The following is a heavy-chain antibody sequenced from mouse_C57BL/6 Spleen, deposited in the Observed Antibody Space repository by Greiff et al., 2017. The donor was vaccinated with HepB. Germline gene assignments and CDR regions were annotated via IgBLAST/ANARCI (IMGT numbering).Heavy chain of an antibody. CDR2: IYPSDSET. J-gene: IGHJ4*01. V-gene: IGHV1-61*01. D-gene: IGHD2-2*01. Sequence: QVQLQQPGAELVRPGSSVKLSFKASGYTFTSYWMDWVKQRPGQGLEWIGNIYPSDSETHYNQKFKDKATLTVDKSSSTAYMQLSSLTSEDSAVYYCARSDYGYDEGDYYAMDYWGQGTSVTVSS. CDR1: GYTFTSYW. CDR3: ARSDYGYDEGDYYAMDY.